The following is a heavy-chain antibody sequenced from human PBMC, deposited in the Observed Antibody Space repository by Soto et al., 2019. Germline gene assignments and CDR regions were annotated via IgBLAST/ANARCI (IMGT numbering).Heavy chain of an antibody. CDR1: GFTFTSSA. V-gene: IGHV1-58*01. CDR2: IVVGSGNT. J-gene: IGHJ6*02. CDR3: AAETQVVAATEIHYYGMDV. D-gene: IGHD2-15*01. Sequence: GASVKVSCKASGFTFTSSAVQWVRQARGQRLEWIGWIVVGSGNTNYAQKFQERVTITRDMSTSTAYMELSSLRSEDTAVYYCAAETQVVAATEIHYYGMDVWGQGTTVTVSS.